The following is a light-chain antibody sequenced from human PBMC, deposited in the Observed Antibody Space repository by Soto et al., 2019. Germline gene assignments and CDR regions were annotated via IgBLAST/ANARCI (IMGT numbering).Light chain of an antibody. CDR3: SLYNSTSTLVV. J-gene: IGLJ2*01. CDR2: DVS. V-gene: IGLV2-14*01. Sequence: QSALTQPASVSGSPGQSITISCTGTSSDVGGYNYVSWYQQHPDKAPKLMIYDVSNRPSGVSNSFSGSKSGNTASLTISGLQVEDEADNYCSLYNSTSTLVVFGGGTKLTVL. CDR1: SSDVGGYNY.